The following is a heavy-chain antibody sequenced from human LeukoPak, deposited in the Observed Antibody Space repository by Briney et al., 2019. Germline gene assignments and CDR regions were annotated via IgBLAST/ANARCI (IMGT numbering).Heavy chain of an antibody. CDR1: GGTFSSYA. J-gene: IGHJ6*03. V-gene: IGHV1-69*05. CDR3: ASLSMSPDYYYYYMDV. D-gene: IGHD2/OR15-2a*01. CDR2: IIPIFGTA. Sequence: SVKVSCKASGGTFSSYAISWVRQAPGQGLEWMGGIIPIFGTANYAQKFQGRVTITTEESTSTAYMELSSLRSEDTAVYYCASLSMSPDYYYYYMDVWGKGTTVTVSS.